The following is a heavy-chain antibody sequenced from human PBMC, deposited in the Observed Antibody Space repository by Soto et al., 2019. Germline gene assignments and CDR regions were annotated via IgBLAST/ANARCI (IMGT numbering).Heavy chain of an antibody. Sequence: QVQLVQSGTEVKKPGASVKVSCKASGYIMTTYGVSWVRQAPGQGLEWVGWISAYNDHTNYAQKFQGRVTMTTDTSTSTAYMELRSLRSDDTDVYYCARGTYFDYWGQGTLVTVSS. CDR3: ARGTYFDY. V-gene: IGHV1-18*01. CDR1: GYIMTTYG. J-gene: IGHJ4*02. CDR2: ISAYNDHT. D-gene: IGHD1-1*01.